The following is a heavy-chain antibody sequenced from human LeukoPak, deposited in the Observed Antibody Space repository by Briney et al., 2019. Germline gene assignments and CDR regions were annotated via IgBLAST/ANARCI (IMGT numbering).Heavy chain of an antibody. CDR2: IYYSGST. Sequence: SETLSLTCTVSGGSISSGDYYWSWIRQPPGKGLEWVGYIYYSGSTYYNPSLKSRVTISVDTSKNQFSLKLSSVTAADTAVYYCATYCTNGVCHGGAFDIWGQVTMVTVSS. J-gene: IGHJ3*02. CDR1: GGSISSGDYY. CDR3: ATYCTNGVCHGGAFDI. D-gene: IGHD2-8*01. V-gene: IGHV4-30-4*08.